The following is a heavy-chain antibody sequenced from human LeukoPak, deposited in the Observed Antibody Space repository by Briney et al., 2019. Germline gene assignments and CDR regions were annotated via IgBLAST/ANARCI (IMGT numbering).Heavy chain of an antibody. D-gene: IGHD6-6*01. Sequence: ASVKVSCKASGYTFTSNHIHWVRQAPGQGLEWMGVINPSGDSTSYAPNFQGRVTVTRDTSTSTVHMELSSLRSEDTAIYYCAKIAARDTGEGYWGQGTLVTVSS. CDR3: AKIAARDTGEGY. V-gene: IGHV1-46*01. J-gene: IGHJ4*02. CDR1: GYTFTSNH. CDR2: INPSGDST.